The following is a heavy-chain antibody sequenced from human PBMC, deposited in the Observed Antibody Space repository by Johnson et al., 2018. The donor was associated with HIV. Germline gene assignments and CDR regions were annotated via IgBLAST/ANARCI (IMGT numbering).Heavy chain of an antibody. CDR1: GFTFSSYG. CDR3: ATSTASVLELENNVRGLLGLRWAM. CDR2: IRYDGSNK. D-gene: IGHD3-10*02. V-gene: IGHV3-30*02. J-gene: IGHJ1*01. Sequence: QVQLVESGGGVVQPGGSLRLSCAASGFTFSSYGMHWVRQAPGKGLEWVAFIRYDGSNKYYADSVKGRFTISRDNSKNTLYLQMNSLRAEDTAVYYCATSTASVLELENNVRGLLGLRWAMWG.